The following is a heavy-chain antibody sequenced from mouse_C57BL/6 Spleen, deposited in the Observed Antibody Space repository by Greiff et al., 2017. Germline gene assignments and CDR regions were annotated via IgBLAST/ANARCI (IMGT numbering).Heavy chain of an antibody. Sequence: VQLQQSGAELVKPGASVKLSCTASGYTFTGYYMHWVKQRPGQGLEWIGRIDPEDGDTKYDPKFQGKATITADTSSNTAYLQLSSLTSEDTAVYYCARSYYYGVISVEFAYWGQGTPVTVSA. CDR2: IDPEDGDT. J-gene: IGHJ3*01. CDR3: ARSYYYGVISVEFAY. D-gene: IGHD1-1*01. V-gene: IGHV14-2*01. CDR1: GYTFTGYY.